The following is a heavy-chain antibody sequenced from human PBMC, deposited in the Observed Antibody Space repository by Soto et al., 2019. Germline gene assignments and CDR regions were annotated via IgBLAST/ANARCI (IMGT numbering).Heavy chain of an antibody. CDR1: GGSISSYY. J-gene: IGHJ4*02. D-gene: IGHD3-9*01. V-gene: IGHV4-59*08. Sequence: SETLSLTCTVSGGSISSYYWSWIRQPPGKGLEWIGYIYYSGSTNYNPSLKSRVTISVDTSKNQFSLKLSSVTAADTAVYYCARTDILTGYSLDFDYWGQGTLVTVSS. CDR3: ARTDILTGYSLDFDY. CDR2: IYYSGST.